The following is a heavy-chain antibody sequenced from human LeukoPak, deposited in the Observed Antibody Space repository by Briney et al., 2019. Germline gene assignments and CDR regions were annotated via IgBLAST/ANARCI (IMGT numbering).Heavy chain of an antibody. Sequence: GGSLRLSCAASGFTFSSYAMSWVRQAPGKGLEWVSGISFSGGTTYYADSVKGRFTISRDNSKNTLYLQMNSLRAEDTAVCYCAKDGQYSSSSPYYFDYWGQGTLVTVSS. D-gene: IGHD6-6*01. CDR1: GFTFSSYA. CDR3: AKDGQYSSSSPYYFDY. J-gene: IGHJ4*02. V-gene: IGHV3-23*01. CDR2: ISFSGGTT.